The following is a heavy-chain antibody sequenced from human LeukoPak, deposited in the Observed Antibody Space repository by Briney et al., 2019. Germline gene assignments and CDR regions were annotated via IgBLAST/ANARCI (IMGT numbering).Heavy chain of an antibody. CDR1: GYTFTGYY. Sequence: SVKVSFKSSGYTFTGYYMHWVRQAPGQGLDWVGCMNSNSGGTNYAQKFQGRVTMTRDTSISTAYMELNRLRSGDTAVYYCARGGGFSYGDRYYYYYMDVWGKGTTVTISS. V-gene: IGHV1-2*02. CDR3: ARGGGFSYGDRYYYYYMDV. D-gene: IGHD5-18*01. J-gene: IGHJ6*03. CDR2: MNSNSGGT.